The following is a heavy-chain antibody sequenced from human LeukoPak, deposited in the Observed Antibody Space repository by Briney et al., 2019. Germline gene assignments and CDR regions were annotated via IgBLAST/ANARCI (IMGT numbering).Heavy chain of an antibody. Sequence: GGSLRLSCAASGFTFSNAWMSWVRQAPGKGLEWVGRIKSKTDGGTTDYAAPVKGRFTISRDDSKNTLYLQMNSLKTEDTAVYYCTTALLDTHDHPDAFDIWGQGTMVTVSS. CDR1: GFTFSNAW. D-gene: IGHD1-1*01. J-gene: IGHJ3*02. CDR2: IKSKTDGGTT. V-gene: IGHV3-15*01. CDR3: TTALLDTHDHPDAFDI.